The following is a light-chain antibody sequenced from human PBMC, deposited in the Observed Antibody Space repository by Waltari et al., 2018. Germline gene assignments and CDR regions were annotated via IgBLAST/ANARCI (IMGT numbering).Light chain of an antibody. Sequence: AIRLTQSPSSIAASTGDRVTITCRASQGVGSYLAWYQQKSGRAPKLLLYASSSLEAEVPSGFGGSGSGTDFTLTISCLQSEDFASYFCQQYYSYPVTFGQGTRV. CDR2: ASS. J-gene: IGKJ1*01. CDR3: QQYYSYPVT. CDR1: QGVGSY. V-gene: IGKV1-8*01.